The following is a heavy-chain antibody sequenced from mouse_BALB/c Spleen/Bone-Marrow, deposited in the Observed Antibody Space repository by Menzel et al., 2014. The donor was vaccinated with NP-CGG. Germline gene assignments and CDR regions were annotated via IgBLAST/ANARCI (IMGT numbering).Heavy chain of an antibody. CDR1: GFSLSSYS. D-gene: IGHD1-1*01. CDR2: IWGGGNT. V-gene: IGHV2-6-4*01. Sequence: VKLVESGPGLVSPSQSLSIPCTVSGFSLSSYSIHWVRQPPGEGLEWLGVIWGGGNTDYNSALKSRLSISKDNSKSQVFLKMNSLQTDDTAMYYCARFITTGTMDYWGQGTSVTVSS. CDR3: ARFITTGTMDY. J-gene: IGHJ4*01.